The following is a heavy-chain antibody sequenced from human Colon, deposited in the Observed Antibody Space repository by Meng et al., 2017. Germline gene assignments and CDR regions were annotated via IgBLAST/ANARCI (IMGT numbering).Heavy chain of an antibody. V-gene: IGHV4-30-4*08. CDR3: ARVETATTNPYFDY. J-gene: IGHJ4*02. Sequence: QLQLQESGPGLVKPSETLSLTCTVSGGSISDSSYYWGWIRQPPGRGLEWIGYIYYSGSTYYNPSLRSRVTISVDTSKNQFSLILTSVTAADTAVYFCARVETATTNPYFDYWGQGTLVTVSS. CDR1: GGSISDSSYY. CDR2: IYYSGST. D-gene: IGHD5-24*01.